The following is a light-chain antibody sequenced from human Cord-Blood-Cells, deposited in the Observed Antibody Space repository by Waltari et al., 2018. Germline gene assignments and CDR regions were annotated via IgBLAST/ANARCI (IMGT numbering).Light chain of an antibody. V-gene: IGLV2-23*02. J-gene: IGLJ3*02. CDR3: CSYAGSSTWV. Sequence: QPPLTHPASVSGSPGQPITISCTGTGSAVGSYNLVSWYQQHPGKAPKLMIYEVSKRPSGVSNRFSGSKSGNTASLTISGLQAEDEADYYCCSYAGSSTWVFGGGTKLTVL. CDR2: EVS. CDR1: GSAVGSYNL.